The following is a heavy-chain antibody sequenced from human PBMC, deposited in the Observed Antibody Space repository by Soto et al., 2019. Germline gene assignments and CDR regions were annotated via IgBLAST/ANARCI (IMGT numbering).Heavy chain of an antibody. J-gene: IGHJ4*02. CDR2: INPKSGGT. D-gene: IGHD1-26*01. CDR3: ARDLAKGCGSAGFDY. Sequence: ASVKVSCKASGYTFTVYYMHWVRQAPGQGLEWMGWINPKSGGTMYPQKFQGRVTMTWDTSISTAYMALTRLRSDDTAAYYCARDLAKGCGSAGFDYWGQGTLVTVSS. CDR1: GYTFTVYY. V-gene: IGHV1-2*02.